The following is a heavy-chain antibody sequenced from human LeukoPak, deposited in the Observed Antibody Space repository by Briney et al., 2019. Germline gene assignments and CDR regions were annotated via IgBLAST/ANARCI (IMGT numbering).Heavy chain of an antibody. CDR2: IYYSGST. V-gene: IGHV4-39*01. CDR1: GGSISSSSYY. Sequence: SETLSLTCIVSGGSISSSSYYWGWIRQPPGKGLEWIVSIYYSGSTYYNPSLKSRVTISVDTSKNQFSLKLSSVTAADTAVYYCARHIPLRQLVLWPYYGMDVWGQGTTVTVSS. D-gene: IGHD6-6*01. J-gene: IGHJ6*02. CDR3: ARHIPLRQLVLWPYYGMDV.